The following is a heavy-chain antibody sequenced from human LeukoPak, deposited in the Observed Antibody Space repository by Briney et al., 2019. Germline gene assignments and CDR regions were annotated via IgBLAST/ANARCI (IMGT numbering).Heavy chain of an antibody. V-gene: IGHV3-21*06. CDR1: GFTFSSQN. CDR3: VKNGWLDY. Sequence: GGSLRLSCAASGFTFSSQNMNWARQAPGKGLEWVAYISTSGNSTKYADSVEGRFTISRDNAENSLYLLMNSLRVEDTAVYYCVKNGWLDYWGQGILVTVSS. D-gene: IGHD6-19*01. CDR2: ISTSGNST. J-gene: IGHJ4*02.